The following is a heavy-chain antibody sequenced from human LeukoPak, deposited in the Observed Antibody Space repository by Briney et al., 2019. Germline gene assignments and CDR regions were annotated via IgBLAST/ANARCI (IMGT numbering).Heavy chain of an antibody. V-gene: IGHV3-23*01. CDR3: AKAYAGGWPKRGMDV. CDR2: ISGSGGGT. Sequence: GGSLRLACAVSGFTFSSYAMSWVRQAPGKGLEWVSAISGSGGGTFYADSVRGRFTISRDNSKNTVYLQLNSLRAEDTAVYYCAKAYAGGWPKRGMDVWGKGATVTVSS. J-gene: IGHJ6*03. CDR1: GFTFSSYA. D-gene: IGHD3-16*01.